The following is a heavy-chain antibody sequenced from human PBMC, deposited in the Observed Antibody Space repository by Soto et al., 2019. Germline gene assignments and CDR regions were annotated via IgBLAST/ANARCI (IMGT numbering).Heavy chain of an antibody. J-gene: IGHJ4*02. CDR3: AKDLSVNWGPFDY. CDR1: GFTFSSYA. Sequence: GGSLRLSCAASGFTFSSYAMSWVRQAPGKGLEWVSAISGSGGSTYYADSVKGRFTISRDNSKNTLYLQMNSLRAEDTAVYNCAKDLSVNWGPFDYWGQGTLVSVSS. CDR2: ISGSGGST. D-gene: IGHD7-27*01. V-gene: IGHV3-23*01.